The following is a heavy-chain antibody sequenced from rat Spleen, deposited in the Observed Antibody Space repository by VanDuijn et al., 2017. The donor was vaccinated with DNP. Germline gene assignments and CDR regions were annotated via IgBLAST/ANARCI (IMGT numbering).Heavy chain of an antibody. CDR3: TRHVDF. J-gene: IGHJ2*01. V-gene: IGHV5-20*01. CDR1: GFTFSDYY. CDR2: ISYDGSST. Sequence: EVRLVESGGGLVQPGRSLKLSCAASGFTFSDYYMAWVRQAPTKGLEWVASISYDGSSTYYRDSVKGRFTISRDEAKSSLYLQMDSLRSEDTAIYYCTRHVDFWGQGVMVTVSS.